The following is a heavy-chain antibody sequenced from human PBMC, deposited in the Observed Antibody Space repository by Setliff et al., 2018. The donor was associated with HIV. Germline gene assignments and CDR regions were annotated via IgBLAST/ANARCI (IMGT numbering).Heavy chain of an antibody. CDR1: GDTFSNSA. V-gene: IGHV1-69*05. CDR2: SIPLFGTV. J-gene: IGHJ4*02. Sequence: GASVKVSCKASGDTFSNSALTRVRQAPGQGLEWMGGSIPLFGTVTYAQRFQGRVTITTDELMTTAYMELTSLRSEDTAVYYCASGSGYCRNGVCYIGVHKNPDKYYFDYWGQGTLVTVSS. CDR3: ASGSGYCRNGVCYIGVHKNPDKYYFDY. D-gene: IGHD2-8*01.